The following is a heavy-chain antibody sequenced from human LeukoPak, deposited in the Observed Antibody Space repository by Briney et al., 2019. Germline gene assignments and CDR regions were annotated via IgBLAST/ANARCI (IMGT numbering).Heavy chain of an antibody. CDR1: GYTFTGYY. D-gene: IGHD6-13*01. V-gene: IGHV1-2*04. CDR2: INPNSGGT. CDR3: ARDTAAAGSSYFDY. Sequence: ASVKVSCKASGYTFTGYYMHWVRQAPGQGLEWMGWINPNSGGTNYAQKFQGWVTMTRDTSISTAYMELSRLRSDDTAVYYCARDTAAAGSSYFDYWGQGTLVTVSS. J-gene: IGHJ4*02.